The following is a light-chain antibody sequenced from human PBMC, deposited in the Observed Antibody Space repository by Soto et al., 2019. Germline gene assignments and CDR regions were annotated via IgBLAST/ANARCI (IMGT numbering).Light chain of an antibody. Sequence: QSVLTQPASVSGSPGQSITIPCTGTSSDVGGYNYVSWYQQHPGKAPKVMIYDVSNRPSGVSNRFSGSKSGNTASLTISGLQAEDEADYYCSSYRSSSTLDVFGSGTKVTVL. CDR2: DVS. V-gene: IGLV2-14*01. CDR3: SSYRSSSTLDV. CDR1: SSDVGGYNY. J-gene: IGLJ1*01.